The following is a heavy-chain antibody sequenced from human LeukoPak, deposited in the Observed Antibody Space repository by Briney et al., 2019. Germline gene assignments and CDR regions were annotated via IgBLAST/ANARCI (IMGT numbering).Heavy chain of an antibody. V-gene: IGHV3-66*02. J-gene: IGHJ4*02. Sequence: GGSLRLSCAASGFTVSCNYMSWVRQAPGKGLEWVSVIYSGGSTYYADSVKGRFTISRDNSKNTLYLQMNSLRAEDTAVYYCARVDYGDYGTDYWGQGTLVTVSS. CDR1: GFTVSCNY. CDR2: IYSGGST. D-gene: IGHD4-17*01. CDR3: ARVDYGDYGTDY.